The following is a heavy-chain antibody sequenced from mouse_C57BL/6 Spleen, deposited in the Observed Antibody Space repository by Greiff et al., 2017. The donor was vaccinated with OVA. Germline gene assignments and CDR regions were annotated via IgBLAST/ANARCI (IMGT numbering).Heavy chain of an antibody. CDR1: GYSITSGYY. J-gene: IGHJ3*01. V-gene: IGHV3-6*01. D-gene: IGHD4-1*01. Sequence: EVKLQESGPGLVKPSQSLSLTCSVTGYSITSGYYWNWIRQFPGNKLEWMGYISYDGSNNYNPSLKNRISITRDTSKNQFFLKLNSVTTEDTATYYCARSNWEFAYWGKGTLVTVSA. CDR3: ARSNWEFAY. CDR2: ISYDGSN.